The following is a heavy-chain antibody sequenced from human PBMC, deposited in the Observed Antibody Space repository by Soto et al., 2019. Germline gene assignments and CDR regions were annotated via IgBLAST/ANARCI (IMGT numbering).Heavy chain of an antibody. J-gene: IGHJ4*02. CDR1: GFTFSSYG. CDR3: ARDRQLNTIFGGPVRY. D-gene: IGHD3-3*01. Sequence: QVQLVESGGGVVQPGRSLRLSCAASGFTFSSYGMHWVRQAPGKGLEWVAVISYDGSNKYYADSVKGRFTISRDNSKNTLYLQMNSLRAEDTAVYYCARDRQLNTIFGGPVRYWGQGTLVTVSS. CDR2: ISYDGSNK. V-gene: IGHV3-30*03.